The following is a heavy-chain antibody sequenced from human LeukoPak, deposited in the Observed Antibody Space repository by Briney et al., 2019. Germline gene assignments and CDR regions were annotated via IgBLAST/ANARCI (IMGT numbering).Heavy chain of an antibody. CDR1: EFTFSSYG. Sequence: GGSLRLSCATSEFTFSSYGMHWVRQAPGKGLEWVAVISYDGSVKYYADSVKGRFTISRDDSKNTAYLQMNSLRAEDTAVYYCAKTVWQQLAPEFWGQETPVTVSS. J-gene: IGHJ4*02. V-gene: IGHV3-30*18. D-gene: IGHD6-13*01. CDR3: AKTVWQQLAPEF. CDR2: ISYDGSVK.